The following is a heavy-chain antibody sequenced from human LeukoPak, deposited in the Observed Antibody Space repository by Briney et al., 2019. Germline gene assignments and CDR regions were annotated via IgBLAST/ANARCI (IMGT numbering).Heavy chain of an antibody. V-gene: IGHV3-74*01. CDR1: GFTFSNYW. CDR2: IKSDGSET. Sequence: GGSLRLSCAASGFTFSNYWMHWVRQGPGKGLMWVSRIKSDGSETSSAESLEGRFTISRDNARNMLYLQMNSLRPEDTAIYYCTGDRVLYGLDVWGQGTTVTVSS. CDR3: TGDRVLYGLDV. J-gene: IGHJ6*02.